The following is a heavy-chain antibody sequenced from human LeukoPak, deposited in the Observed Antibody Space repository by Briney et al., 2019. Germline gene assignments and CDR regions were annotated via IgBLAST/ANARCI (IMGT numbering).Heavy chain of an antibody. CDR3: ARHASAWYAREGKNWFDP. J-gene: IGHJ5*02. Sequence: PWETLSLTCTVSAGSISGHYWSWVRQPPGKGLEWIAYIYYNGDTSYNPSLKRRVTISVDTSKNQFSLKLTSVTAADTAVYYCARHASAWYAREGKNWFDPWGQRTLVTVSS. V-gene: IGHV4-59*08. CDR1: AGSISGHY. D-gene: IGHD6-19*01. CDR2: IYYNGDT.